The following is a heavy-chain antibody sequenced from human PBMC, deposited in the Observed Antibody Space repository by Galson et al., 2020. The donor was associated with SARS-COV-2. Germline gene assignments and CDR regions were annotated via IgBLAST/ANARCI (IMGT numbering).Heavy chain of an antibody. D-gene: IGHD6-13*01. CDR1: GYTLTELS. Sequence: GESLKISCKVSGYTLTELSMHWVRQAPGKGLEWMGGFYPEDGETIYAQKFQGRVTMTEDTSTDTAYMELISLRSEDTSVYYCATALAAAGYNYYYYGMDVWGQGTTVTVSS. V-gene: IGHV1-24*01. J-gene: IGHJ6*02. CDR2: FYPEDGET. CDR3: ATALAAAGYNYYYYGMDV.